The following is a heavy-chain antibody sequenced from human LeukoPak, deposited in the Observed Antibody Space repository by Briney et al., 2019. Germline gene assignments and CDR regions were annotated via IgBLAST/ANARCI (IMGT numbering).Heavy chain of an antibody. D-gene: IGHD2-2*01. V-gene: IGHV4-34*01. CDR2: INHSGST. CDR3: ACNPAYCSSTSCYQSAFDI. J-gene: IGHJ3*02. Sequence: PSETLSLTCAVYGGSFSGYYWSWIRQPPGKGLEWIGEINHSGSTNYNPSLKSRVTIAVATSKNQFSLKLSSVTAADTAVYYCACNPAYCSSTSCYQSAFDIWGQGTMVTVSS. CDR1: GGSFSGYY.